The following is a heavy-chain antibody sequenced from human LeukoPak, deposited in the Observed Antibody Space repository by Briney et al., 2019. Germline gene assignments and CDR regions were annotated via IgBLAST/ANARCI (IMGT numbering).Heavy chain of an antibody. Sequence: PSQTLSLTCTVSGGSISSGDYYWSWIRQPPGKGLEWIGYIYYSGSTYYNPSLKSRVTISVDTSKNQFSLKLSSVTAADTAVYYFARESVVPATFWYFDLWGRGTLVTVSS. J-gene: IGHJ2*01. CDR3: ARESVVPATFWYFDL. D-gene: IGHD2-2*01. V-gene: IGHV4-30-4*08. CDR2: IYYSGST. CDR1: GGSISSGDYY.